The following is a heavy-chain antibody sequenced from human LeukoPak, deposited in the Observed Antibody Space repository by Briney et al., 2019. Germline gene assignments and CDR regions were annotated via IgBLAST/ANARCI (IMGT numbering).Heavy chain of an antibody. CDR1: GGSFSSYY. V-gene: IGHV4-59*01. Sequence: SETLSLTCAVYGGSFSSYYWSWIRQPPGKGLEWIGYIYYSGSTNYNPSLKSRVTISVDTSKNQFSLKLSSVTAADTAVYYCARVLQQLDWFDPWGQGTLVTVSS. CDR3: ARVLQQLDWFDP. D-gene: IGHD6-13*01. J-gene: IGHJ5*02. CDR2: IYYSGST.